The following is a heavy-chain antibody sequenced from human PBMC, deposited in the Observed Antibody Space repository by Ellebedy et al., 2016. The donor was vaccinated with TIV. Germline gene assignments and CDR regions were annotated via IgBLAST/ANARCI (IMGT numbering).Heavy chain of an antibody. Sequence: GESLKISCKGSGYSFISYWIGWVRQMPGKGLEWMVYIYPGDSDTRYSPSFQGQVTISVDKSISTAYLQWSSLKASDTAIYYCARGDRGSGWYWDKWGQGTLVTVSS. D-gene: IGHD6-19*01. V-gene: IGHV5-51*01. CDR3: ARGDRGSGWYWDK. J-gene: IGHJ4*02. CDR1: GYSFISYW. CDR2: IYPGDSDT.